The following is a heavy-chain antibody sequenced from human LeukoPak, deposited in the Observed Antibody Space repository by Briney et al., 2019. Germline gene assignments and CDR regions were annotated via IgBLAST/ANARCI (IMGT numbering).Heavy chain of an antibody. D-gene: IGHD1-1*01. V-gene: IGHV4-34*01. J-gene: IGHJ4*02. CDR2: INHSGST. Sequence: PSETLSLTCAVYGGSFSGYYWSWIRQPPGKGLEWIGEINHSGSTNYNPSLKSRVTISVDTSKNQFSLKLSSVTAADTAVYYCAIERDGNFDYWGQGTLVTVSS. CDR1: GGSFSGYY. CDR3: AIERDGNFDY.